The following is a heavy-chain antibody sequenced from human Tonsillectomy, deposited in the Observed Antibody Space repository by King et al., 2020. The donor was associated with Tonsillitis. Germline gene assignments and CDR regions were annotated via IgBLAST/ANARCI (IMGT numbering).Heavy chain of an antibody. CDR3: AKIQGRDYDILTGYYTAWYFGS. Sequence: EVQLVESGGGLVQPGGSLRLSCAASGFTFSSYAMSWVRQAPGKGLEWVSAISGSGGNTYYADSVKGRFTISRDNSKNTLYLQMNSLRAEDTAVYYCAKIQGRDYDILTGYYTAWYFGSWGQGTLVTVSS. J-gene: IGHJ4*02. CDR1: GFTFSSYA. V-gene: IGHV3-23*04. D-gene: IGHD3-9*01. CDR2: ISGSGGNT.